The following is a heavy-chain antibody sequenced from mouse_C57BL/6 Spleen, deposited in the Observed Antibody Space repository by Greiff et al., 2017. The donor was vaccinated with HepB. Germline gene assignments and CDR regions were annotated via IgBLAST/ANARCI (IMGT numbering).Heavy chain of an antibody. CDR3: SRYGYDLYYAMDY. CDR2: IYPRSGNT. J-gene: IGHJ4*01. D-gene: IGHD2-2*01. CDR1: GYTFTSYG. Sequence: QVQLKQSGAELARPGASVKLSCKASGYTFTSYGISWVKQRTGQGLEWIGEIYPRSGNTYYNEKFKGKATLTADKSSSTAYMELRSLTSEDSAVYFCSRYGYDLYYAMDYWGQGTSVTVSS. V-gene: IGHV1-81*01.